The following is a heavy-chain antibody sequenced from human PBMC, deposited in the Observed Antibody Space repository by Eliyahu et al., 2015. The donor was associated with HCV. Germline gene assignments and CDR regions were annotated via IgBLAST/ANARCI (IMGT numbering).Heavy chain of an antibody. D-gene: IGHD3-10*01. Sequence: EVQLLQSGGGLVQPGGSLRLSXXASGFTFSXXAMTWVRQASGKGLEWVSTINGGGGSTFYADSVKGRFTISRDNSKNALYLQLNSLRVEDAAVYFCAILPPGWVVSGNYYKNFDYWGPGTLVIVSS. J-gene: IGHJ4*02. CDR1: GFTFSXXA. CDR2: INGGGGST. V-gene: IGHV3-23*01. CDR3: AILPPGWVVSGNYYKNFDY.